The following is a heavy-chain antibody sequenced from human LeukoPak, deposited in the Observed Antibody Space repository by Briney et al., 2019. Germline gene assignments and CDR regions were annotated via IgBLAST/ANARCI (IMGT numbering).Heavy chain of an antibody. CDR1: GGSISSSSYY. V-gene: IGHV3-23*01. CDR2: ISGSGGST. J-gene: IGHJ4*02. D-gene: IGHD7-27*01. CDR3: ANGDIPDY. Sequence: PSETLSLTCTVSGGSISSSSYYWGWIRQPPGKGLEWVSAISGSGGSTYYADSVKGRFTISRDNSKNTLYLQMNSLRAEDTAVYYCANGDIPDYWGQGTLVTVSS.